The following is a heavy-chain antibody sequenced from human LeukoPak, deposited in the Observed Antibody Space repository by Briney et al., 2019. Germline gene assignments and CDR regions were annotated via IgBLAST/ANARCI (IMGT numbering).Heavy chain of an antibody. CDR3: ARAPYSSSWYSWFDP. D-gene: IGHD6-13*01. CDR1: GYTFTGYY. J-gene: IGHJ5*02. V-gene: IGHV1-2*02. Sequence: GASVKVSCKASGYTFTGYYMHWVRQAPGQGLEWMGWINPNSGGTNYAQKFQGRVTMTRDTSISTAYVELSRLRSDDTAVYYCARAPYSSSWYSWFDPWGQGTLVTVSS. CDR2: INPNSGGT.